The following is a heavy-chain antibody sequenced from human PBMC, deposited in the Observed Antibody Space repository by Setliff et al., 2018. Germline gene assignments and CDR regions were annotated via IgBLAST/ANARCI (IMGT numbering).Heavy chain of an antibody. CDR3: AKDSSGWPHSLISYFQH. Sequence: GGSLRLSCVASGFTFSNYGMHWVRQAPGKGLEWVALIWNDGSTYYADSVKGRFTISRDNSKNTLYLQMNSLRAEDTAVYYCAKDSSGWPHSLISYFQHWGQGTLVTVSS. D-gene: IGHD6-19*01. V-gene: IGHV3-33*06. J-gene: IGHJ1*01. CDR2: IWNDGST. CDR1: GFTFSNYG.